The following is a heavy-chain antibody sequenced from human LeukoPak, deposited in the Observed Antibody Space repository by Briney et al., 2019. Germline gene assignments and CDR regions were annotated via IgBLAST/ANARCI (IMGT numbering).Heavy chain of an antibody. CDR1: GGSISSSSHY. Sequence: SEALSLTCTVSGGSISSSSHYWGWIRQPAGKGLEWIGTMHFSGTTHYNPSLKSRVTISVDLSTNQFSLNLNSVTAADTAVYYCARDQPKDILWFGEFSPWGQGILVSVSS. D-gene: IGHD3-10*01. CDR3: ARDQPKDILWFGEFSP. CDR2: MHFSGTT. J-gene: IGHJ5*02. V-gene: IGHV4-39*07.